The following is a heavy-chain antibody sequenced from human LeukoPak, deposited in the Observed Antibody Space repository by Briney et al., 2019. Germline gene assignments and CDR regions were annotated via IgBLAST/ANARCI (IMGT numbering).Heavy chain of an antibody. D-gene: IGHD2-2*01. CDR1: GHTFSSFA. CDR2: LSPSGDDT. J-gene: IGHJ3*02. V-gene: IGHV3-23*01. Sequence: TGGSPRLSCVSSGHTFSSFAMSWVRQAPGKGLEWVSALSPSGDDTYYADSVKGRFTISRDNSKNTLYLQMNSLRAEDTAVYYCAKVLTPMPPSFDIWGQGTMVTVSS. CDR3: AKVLTPMPPSFDI.